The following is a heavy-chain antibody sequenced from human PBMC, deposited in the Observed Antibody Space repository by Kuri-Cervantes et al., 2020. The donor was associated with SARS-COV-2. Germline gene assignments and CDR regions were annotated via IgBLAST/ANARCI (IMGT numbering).Heavy chain of an antibody. J-gene: IGHJ4*02. CDR2: INWNGGST. D-gene: IGHD4-23*01. V-gene: IGHV3-20*04. CDR1: GFTFDDYG. CDR3: ATPAPEYGGNSGGWVF. Sequence: GGSLRLSCAASGFTFDDYGMSWVRQAPGKGLEWVSGINWNGGSTGYADSVKGRFTISRDNAKNSLYLQMNSLRAEDTALYYCATPAPEYGGNSGGWVFWGQGTLVTVSS.